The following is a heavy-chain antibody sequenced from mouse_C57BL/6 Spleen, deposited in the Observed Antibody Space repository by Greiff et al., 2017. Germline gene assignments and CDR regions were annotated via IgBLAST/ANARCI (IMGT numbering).Heavy chain of an antibody. CDR3: ARTAQGPDY. D-gene: IGHD3-2*02. V-gene: IGHV1-50*01. CDR2: IDPSDSYT. J-gene: IGHJ2*01. CDR1: GYTFTSYW. Sequence: QVQLQQSGAELVKPGASVKLSCKASGYTFTSYWMQWVKQRPGQGLEWIGEIDPSDSYTNYNQKFKGKATLTVDTSSSTAYMQLSSLTSEDSAVYYCARTAQGPDYWGQGTTLTVSS.